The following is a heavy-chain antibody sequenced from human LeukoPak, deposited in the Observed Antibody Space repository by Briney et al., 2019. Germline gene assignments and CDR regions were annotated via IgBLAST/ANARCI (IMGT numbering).Heavy chain of an antibody. CDR2: ISAYNGNT. CDR3: ARVSSVATIWLFFDY. D-gene: IGHD5-24*01. J-gene: IGHJ4*02. V-gene: IGHV1-18*01. CDR1: GYTFTSYG. Sequence: GASVKVSCKASGYTFTSYGISWVRQAPGQGLEWMGWISAYNGNTNYAQKLQGRVTMTTDTSTSTAYMELRSLRSDDTAVYYCARVSSVATIWLFFDYWGQGTLVTVSS.